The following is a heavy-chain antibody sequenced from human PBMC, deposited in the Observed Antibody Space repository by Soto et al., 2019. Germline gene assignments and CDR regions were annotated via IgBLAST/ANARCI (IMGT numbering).Heavy chain of an antibody. CDR3: ARGRFRMDV. V-gene: IGHV4-34*01. Sequence: SETLSLTCAVYGGSFSGYYWSWIRQPPGKGLEWIGEINHSGSTNYNPSLKSRVTISVDTSKNQFSLKLSSVTAADTAVYYCARGRFRMDVWGQGTTVTV. J-gene: IGHJ6*02. CDR1: GGSFSGYY. CDR2: INHSGST.